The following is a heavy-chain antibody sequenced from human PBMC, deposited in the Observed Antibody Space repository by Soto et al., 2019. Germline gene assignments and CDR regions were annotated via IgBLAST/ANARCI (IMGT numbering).Heavy chain of an antibody. CDR3: AKDQGSSWYEIDY. J-gene: IGHJ4*02. V-gene: IGHV3-74*01. Sequence: PGGPLRHPYATSGLTFKNHWMGWVRQAPGKGLVWVSGINSDGSSTTYADSVKGRFTVSRDNAKNTLYLQMNSLRAEDTAVYYCAKDQGSSWYEIDYWGQGTLVTVSS. CDR1: GLTFKNHW. D-gene: IGHD6-13*01. CDR2: INSDGSST.